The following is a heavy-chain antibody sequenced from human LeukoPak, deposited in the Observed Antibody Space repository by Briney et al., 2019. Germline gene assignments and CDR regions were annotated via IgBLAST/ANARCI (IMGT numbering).Heavy chain of an antibody. CDR3: ARLRDGSNLGLYNYYMDV. CDR2: INPSGGST. Sequence: ASVKVSCKASGYTFTSYYMHWVRQAPGQGLEWMGIINPSGGSTSYAQKFQGRVTMTRDMSTGTVYMELSSLRSEDTAVYYCARLRDGSNLGLYNYYMDVWGKGTTVTISS. CDR1: GYTFTSYY. V-gene: IGHV1-46*01. D-gene: IGHD5-24*01. J-gene: IGHJ6*03.